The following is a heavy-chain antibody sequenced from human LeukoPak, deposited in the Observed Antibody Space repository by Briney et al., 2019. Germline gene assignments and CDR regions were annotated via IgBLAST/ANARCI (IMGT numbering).Heavy chain of an antibody. CDR2: IYTSGST. D-gene: IGHD5-18*01. J-gene: IGHJ4*02. CDR3: ARDRGYSYAFDY. V-gene: IGHV4-4*07. CDR1: GGSISSYY. Sequence: PSETLSLTCTVSGGSISSYYWCWIRQPAGKGLEWIGRIYTSGSTNYNPSLKSRVTISIDTSKNQFSLKLNSVTAADTAVYYCARDRGYSYAFDYWGQGTLVTVSS.